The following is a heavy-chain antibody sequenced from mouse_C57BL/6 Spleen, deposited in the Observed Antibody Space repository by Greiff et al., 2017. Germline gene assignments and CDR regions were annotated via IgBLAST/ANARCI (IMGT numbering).Heavy chain of an antibody. V-gene: IGHV1-69*01. D-gene: IGHD3-2*02. CDR2: IDPSDSYT. Sequence: QVQLQQSGAELVMPGASVKLSCKASGYTFTSYWMHWVKQRPGQGLEWIGEIDPSDSYTNYNQKFKGKSTLTVDKSSSTAYMQLSSLTSEDSAVYYCARGAAQATSAWFAYWGQGTLVTVSA. CDR3: ARGAAQATSAWFAY. J-gene: IGHJ3*01. CDR1: GYTFTSYW.